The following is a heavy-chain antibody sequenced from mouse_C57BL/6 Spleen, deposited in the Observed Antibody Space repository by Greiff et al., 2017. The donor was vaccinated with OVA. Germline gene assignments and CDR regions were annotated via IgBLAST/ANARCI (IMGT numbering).Heavy chain of an antibody. CDR1: GYTFTDYN. CDR2: INPNNGGT. V-gene: IGHV1-22*01. Sequence: DVQLVESGPELVKPGASVKMSCKASGYTFTDYNMHWVKQSHGKSLEWIGYINPNNGGTSYNQKFKGKATLTVNKSSSTAYMELRSLTSEDSAVYYCARESYAMDYWGQGTSVTVSS. CDR3: ARESYAMDY. J-gene: IGHJ4*01.